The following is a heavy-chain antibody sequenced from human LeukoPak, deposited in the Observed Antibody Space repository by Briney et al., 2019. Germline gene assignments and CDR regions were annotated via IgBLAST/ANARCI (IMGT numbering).Heavy chain of an antibody. CDR1: GGTFSSYA. CDR2: IIPIFGTA. Sequence: SVKVSCKASGGTFSSYAISWVRRAPGQGLEWMGGIIPIFGTANYAQKFQGRVTITADESTSTAYMELSSLRSEDTAVYYCARDRYSSSSLHYYYYMDVWGKGTTITVSS. CDR3: ARDRYSSSSLHYYYYMDV. J-gene: IGHJ6*03. V-gene: IGHV1-69*13. D-gene: IGHD6-6*01.